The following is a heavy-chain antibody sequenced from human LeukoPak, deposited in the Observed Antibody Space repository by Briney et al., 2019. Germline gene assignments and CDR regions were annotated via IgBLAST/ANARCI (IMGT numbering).Heavy chain of an antibody. CDR3: ARVYYDILTGYYKVIDC. Sequence: SQTLSLTCAISGDSVSSSSAAWIWIRQSPSRGLEWLGRTYYRSKWYKAYAESVKSRITINPDTSKNQFSLQLNSVTPEDTAMYYCARVYYDILTGYYKVIDCWGQGTLVTVSS. J-gene: IGHJ4*02. D-gene: IGHD3-9*01. CDR2: TYYRSKWYK. V-gene: IGHV6-1*01. CDR1: GDSVSSSSAA.